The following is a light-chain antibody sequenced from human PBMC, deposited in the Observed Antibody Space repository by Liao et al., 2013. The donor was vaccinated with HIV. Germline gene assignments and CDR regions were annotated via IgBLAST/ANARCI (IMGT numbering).Light chain of an antibody. CDR2: QDS. CDR1: KLGDKY. J-gene: IGLJ2*01. V-gene: IGLV3-1*01. CDR3: QVWDSSSDHPRVV. Sequence: SYELTQPPSVSVSPGQTASITCSGDKLGDKYACWYQQKPGQSPVLVIYQDSKRPSGIPERFSGSNSGNTATLTISGTQAMDEADYYCQVWDSSSDHPRVVFGGGTKLTVL.